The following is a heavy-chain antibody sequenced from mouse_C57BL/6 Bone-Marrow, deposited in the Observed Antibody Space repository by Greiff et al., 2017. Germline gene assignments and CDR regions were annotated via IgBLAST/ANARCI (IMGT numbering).Heavy chain of an antibody. CDR3: ARQWDY. V-gene: IGHV5-12*01. CDR1: GFTFSDYY. Sequence: EVKLMESGGGLVQPGGSLKLSCAASGFTFSDYYMYWVRQTPEKRLEWVAYISNGGGSTYYPDTVKGRFTISRDNAKNTLYLQMSRLKSEDTAMYYCARQWDYWGQGTTLTVSS. J-gene: IGHJ2*01. CDR2: ISNGGGST.